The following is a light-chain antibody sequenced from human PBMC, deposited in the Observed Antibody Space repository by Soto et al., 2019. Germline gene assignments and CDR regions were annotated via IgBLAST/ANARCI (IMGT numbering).Light chain of an antibody. Sequence: EIVMTQSPATLSVSPGGSATLSCRASQHVSSNLAWYRQKPGQAPTLVIYRASTRATGIPARFSGSGSGTEFTLTISSLQSEDFAVYYCQQYNKWPYTFGQGTKLEI. V-gene: IGKV3-15*01. CDR2: RAS. CDR3: QQYNKWPYT. CDR1: QHVSSN. J-gene: IGKJ2*01.